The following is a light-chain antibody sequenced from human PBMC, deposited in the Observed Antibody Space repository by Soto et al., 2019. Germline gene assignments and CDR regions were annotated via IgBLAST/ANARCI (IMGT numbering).Light chain of an antibody. CDR3: QQYGSSAFT. V-gene: IGKV3-20*01. CDR2: GAS. Sequence: EIVLTQSPGTLSLSPGERTTLSCRASQSVSSNFLAWYQHKPGQAPRLLIYGASSRATGIPDRFSGSGSGTDFTLTISRLEPEDFAVYYWQQYGSSAFTFGGGTKVEIK. CDR1: QSVSSNF. J-gene: IGKJ4*01.